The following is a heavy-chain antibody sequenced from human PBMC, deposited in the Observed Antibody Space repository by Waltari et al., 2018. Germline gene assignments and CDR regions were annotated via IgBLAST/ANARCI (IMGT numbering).Heavy chain of an antibody. J-gene: IGHJ4*02. CDR2: VRPDNSDT. CDR3: ARHTEDDNGDD. D-gene: IGHD1-1*01. CDR1: GTSFNNYW. V-gene: IGHV5-51*01. Sequence: QLVQSGTEVKKPGESLKISCKLSGTSFNNYWIAWLRQMPGKGLEWMGIVRPDNSDTRYSPSFRGQVTISADKSISIAYLQWSSLKASDTAIYYCARHTEDDNGDDWGQGTLVTVSS.